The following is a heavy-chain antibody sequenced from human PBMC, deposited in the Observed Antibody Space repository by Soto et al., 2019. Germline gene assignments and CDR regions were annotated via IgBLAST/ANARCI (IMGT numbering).Heavy chain of an antibody. J-gene: IGHJ6*02. Sequence: SSETLSLTCTVSGGSISSYYWSWIRQHPGKGLEWIGYIYYSGSTYYNPSLKSRVTISVDTSKNQFSLKLSSVTAADTAVYYCARDEDGSGSGSSIAYYYYGMDVWGQGTTVTVSS. V-gene: IGHV4-59*06. D-gene: IGHD3-10*01. CDR1: GGSISSYY. CDR2: IYYSGST. CDR3: ARDEDGSGSGSSIAYYYYGMDV.